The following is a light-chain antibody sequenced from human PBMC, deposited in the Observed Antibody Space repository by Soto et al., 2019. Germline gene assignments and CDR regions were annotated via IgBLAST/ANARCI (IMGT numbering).Light chain of an antibody. V-gene: IGKV1-27*01. Sequence: DIQMTQSPSSLSASVGDRVTITCRASQVISYYLAWYQQKPGKSPKLLIYDASTLQSGVPSRFSGSGSGTDFTLTISSLQPEDVATYYCQKYNGEFAFGHGTKVDV. CDR2: DAS. CDR3: QKYNGEFA. CDR1: QVISYY. J-gene: IGKJ3*01.